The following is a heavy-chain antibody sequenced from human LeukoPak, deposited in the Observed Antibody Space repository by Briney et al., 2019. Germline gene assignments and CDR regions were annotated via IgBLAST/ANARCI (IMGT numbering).Heavy chain of an antibody. D-gene: IGHD4-17*01. Sequence: ASVKVSCKVSGYTLTELSMHWVRQAPGKGLEWMGGFDPEDGETIYAQKFQGRVTMTEDTSTDTAYMELSSLRSEDTAVCYCATDGNDYGDYRPFDYWGQGTLVTVSS. J-gene: IGHJ4*02. CDR3: ATDGNDYGDYRPFDY. CDR1: GYTLTELS. CDR2: FDPEDGET. V-gene: IGHV1-24*01.